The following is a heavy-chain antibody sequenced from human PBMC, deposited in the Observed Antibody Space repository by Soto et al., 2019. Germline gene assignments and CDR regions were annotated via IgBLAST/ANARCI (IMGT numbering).Heavy chain of an antibody. D-gene: IGHD2-2*01. J-gene: IGHJ5*02. Sequence: SETLSLTCAFYCGSFSGYYWSWIRQPPGKGLEWIGEINHSGSTNYNPSLKSRVTISVDTSKNQFSLKLSSVTAADTAVYYCARERRYCSSTSCYCWFDPWGQGTLVTVSS. CDR3: ARERRYCSSTSCYCWFDP. CDR1: CGSFSGYY. CDR2: INHSGST. V-gene: IGHV4-34*01.